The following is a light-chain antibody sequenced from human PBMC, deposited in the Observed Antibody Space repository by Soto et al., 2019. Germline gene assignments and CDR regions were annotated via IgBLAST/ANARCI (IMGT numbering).Light chain of an antibody. J-gene: IGLJ2*01. CDR2: SSN. Sequence: QPVLTQPPSASGTPGQRVTISCSGSSSNIGSYSVNWYQQLPGTAPKLLIYSSNQRPSGAPDRFSGSKSGTSASLAISGLQSEDEADYYCAAWDDSLNGVVFGGGTKLTV. V-gene: IGLV1-44*01. CDR3: AAWDDSLNGVV. CDR1: SSNIGSYS.